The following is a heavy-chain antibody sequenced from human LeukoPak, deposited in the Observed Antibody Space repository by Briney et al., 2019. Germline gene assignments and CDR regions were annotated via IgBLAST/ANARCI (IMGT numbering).Heavy chain of an antibody. Sequence: GGSLRLSCAVRRCIVRKTYTSWGRQAPGKGLEWVSVIYSGSETDYADSVKGRFTISRDNSKNTVYLQMNRVRAEDTACIFCAGRGLNSASGTYYGYWGQGTLVTVSS. CDR2: IYSGSET. J-gene: IGHJ4*02. D-gene: IGHD3-10*01. CDR3: AGRGLNSASGTYYGY. V-gene: IGHV3-66*01. CDR1: RCIVRKTY.